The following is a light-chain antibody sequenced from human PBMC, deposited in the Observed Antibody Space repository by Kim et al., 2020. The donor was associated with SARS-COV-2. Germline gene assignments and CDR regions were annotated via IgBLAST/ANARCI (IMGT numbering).Light chain of an antibody. V-gene: IGLV3-25*03. CDR2: RDT. Sequence: SPGQTARITCFGNALASQYCHWYQQKPGQAPVLVIYRDTERPSGIPGRFSGSTSGTTVTLTISGVQAEDEADYYCQSADISTSYVVFGGGTKVTVL. CDR1: ALASQY. CDR3: QSADISTSYVV. J-gene: IGLJ3*02.